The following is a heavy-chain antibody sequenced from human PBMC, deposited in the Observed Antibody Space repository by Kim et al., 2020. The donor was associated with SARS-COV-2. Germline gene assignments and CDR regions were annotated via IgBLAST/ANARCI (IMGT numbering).Heavy chain of an antibody. J-gene: IGHJ4*02. CDR1: GGTFNSYS. V-gene: IGHV1-69*13. D-gene: IGHD3-22*01. Sequence: SVKVSCKASGGTFNSYSINWVRQAPGQGLEWMGGIIPMYGSPNYAQKFHDRVTITVDESATTAYMELSSLRSEDTAVYFCASFYDSNGYFLFWGQGTVVTVSS. CDR2: IIPMYGSP. CDR3: ASFYDSNGYFLF.